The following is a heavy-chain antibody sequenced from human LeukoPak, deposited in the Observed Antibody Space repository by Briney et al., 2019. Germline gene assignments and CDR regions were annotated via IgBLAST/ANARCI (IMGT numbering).Heavy chain of an antibody. Sequence: GGSLRLSCSASGFTFSGHFMHWVRQAPGKGLEYVSSISINGDKTYYAESVKGRFTISRDNSKNTLYLQLSSLRVEDTAVYYCVSFYETYWGRGTLVTVSS. J-gene: IGHJ4*02. CDR3: VSFYETY. V-gene: IGHV3-64D*06. CDR2: ISINGDKT. D-gene: IGHD2/OR15-2a*01. CDR1: GFTFSGHF.